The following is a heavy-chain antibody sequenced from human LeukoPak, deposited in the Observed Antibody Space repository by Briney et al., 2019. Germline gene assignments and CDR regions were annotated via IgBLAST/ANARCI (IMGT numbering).Heavy chain of an antibody. V-gene: IGHV4-39*07. Sequence: SETLSLTCSVSGDSVSSTSDNWGWIRQPPGKGLEWIGNIYYTGSTYYNPSPKSRVTISVDTSKNQFSLKLSSVTAADTAVYYCARGPAGVGATTLYFDYWGQGTLVTVSS. J-gene: IGHJ4*02. D-gene: IGHD1-26*01. CDR1: GDSVSSTSDN. CDR3: ARGPAGVGATTLYFDY. CDR2: IYYTGST.